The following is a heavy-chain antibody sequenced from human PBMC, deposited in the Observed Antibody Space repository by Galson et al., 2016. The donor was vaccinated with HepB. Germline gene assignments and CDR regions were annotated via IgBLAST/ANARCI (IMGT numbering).Heavy chain of an antibody. D-gene: IGHD4-17*01. J-gene: IGHJ6*02. CDR1: GGSISHFY. CDR2: IHHSGST. CDR3: ARLKVDYGDYGGYYFGMDV. V-gene: IGHV4-59*08. Sequence: SETLSLTCTVSGGSISHFYWSWIRQPPGEGLEWIGYIHHSGSTTYKASLKSRLTISTDTSKDQFSLKLSSVTAADTALYYCARLKVDYGDYGGYYFGMDVWGQGTTVTVSS.